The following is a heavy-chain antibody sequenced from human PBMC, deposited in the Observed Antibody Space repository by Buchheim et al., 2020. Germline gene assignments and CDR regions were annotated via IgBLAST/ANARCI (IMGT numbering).Heavy chain of an antibody. CDR2: ITGSSSII. V-gene: IGHV3-48*02. J-gene: IGHJ6*02. Sequence: EVQLVESGGGLVQPGGSLRLSCAASGFTFSSYSMNWVRQAPGKGLEWVSYITGSSSIIYYPDSVKGRFTISRDNAKNSLYLQMNSLREEDTAVYYCARFYYGMDVWGQGTT. CDR1: GFTFSSYS. CDR3: ARFYYGMDV.